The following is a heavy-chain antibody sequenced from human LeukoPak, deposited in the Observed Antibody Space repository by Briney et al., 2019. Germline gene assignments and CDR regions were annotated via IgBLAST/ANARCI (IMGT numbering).Heavy chain of an antibody. CDR1: GFTFSSYA. Sequence: GGSLRLSCAASGFTFSSYAMSWVRQAPGKGLEWVSAISGSDGSTYYADSVRGRFTISRDNSKNTLYLQMNSLRAEDTAVYYCAKRVTYYYYMDVWGKGTTVTVSS. CDR3: AKRVTYYYYMDV. D-gene: IGHD2-21*02. CDR2: ISGSDGST. J-gene: IGHJ6*03. V-gene: IGHV3-23*01.